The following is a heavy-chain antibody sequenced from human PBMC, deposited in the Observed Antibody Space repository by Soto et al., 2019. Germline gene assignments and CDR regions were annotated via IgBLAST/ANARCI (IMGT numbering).Heavy chain of an antibody. CDR2: IGTVGDT. V-gene: IGHV3-13*01. J-gene: IGHJ3*02. D-gene: IGHD6-19*01. Sequence: PGGSLRLSCAASGFTFSNYDMHRVRQATGKGLEWISAIGTVGDTYYPGSVKGRFTISRENAKNSLYLQMNSLRAGDTAVYYCARAAGYSSGIDAFDIWGQGTMVTVSS. CDR1: GFTFSNYD. CDR3: ARAAGYSSGIDAFDI.